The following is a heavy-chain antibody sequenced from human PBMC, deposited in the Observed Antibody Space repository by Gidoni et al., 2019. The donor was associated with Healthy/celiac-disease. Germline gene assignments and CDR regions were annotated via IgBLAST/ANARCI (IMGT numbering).Heavy chain of an antibody. D-gene: IGHD3-3*01. Sequence: QVQLVESGGGVVQPGRSLRLSCAASGFTFSSYGMHWVRQAPGKGLEWVAVIWYDGSNKYYADSVKGRFTISRDNSKNTLYLQMNSLRAEDTAVYYCARWMAYDFWSGYSFSHWGQGTLVTVSS. CDR1: GFTFSSYG. CDR2: IWYDGSNK. CDR3: ARWMAYDFWSGYSFSH. V-gene: IGHV3-33*01. J-gene: IGHJ4*02.